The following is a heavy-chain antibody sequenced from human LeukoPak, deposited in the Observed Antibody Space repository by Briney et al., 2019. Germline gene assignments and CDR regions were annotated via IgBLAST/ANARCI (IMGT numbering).Heavy chain of an antibody. J-gene: IGHJ6*03. V-gene: IGHV4-34*01. CDR1: AGSFSGYD. CDR3: ARGLGWKVTPMGLFYMDV. CDR2: INYGGDT. D-gene: IGHD1-1*01. Sequence: SQTLSLTCGVDAGSFSGYDWTWVRQPPGKGLEWIVQINYGGDTNYNPSLKSRVTITVDTSKNQFSLKVTSVTAADTAVYYCARGLGWKVTPMGLFYMDVWGEGATVTVSS.